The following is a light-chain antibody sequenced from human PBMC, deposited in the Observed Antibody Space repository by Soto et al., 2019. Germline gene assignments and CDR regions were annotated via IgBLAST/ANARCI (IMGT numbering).Light chain of an antibody. CDR3: QQYYSTLT. J-gene: IGKJ4*01. CDR2: WAS. V-gene: IGKV4-1*01. Sequence: DIVRAQSPDSLAVSLGGRATINCKSSQSVLYSSNNKNYLAWYQQKPGQPPKLLIYWASTRESGVPDRFSGSGSGTDFTLTISSLQAEDVAVYYCQQYYSTLTFGGGTKVEIK. CDR1: QSVLYSSNNKNY.